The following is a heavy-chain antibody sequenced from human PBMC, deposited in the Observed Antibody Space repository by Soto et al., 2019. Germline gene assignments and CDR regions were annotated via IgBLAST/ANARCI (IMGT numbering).Heavy chain of an antibody. CDR3: SHRRGMIMDV. Sequence: QITLKESGPTQVKPTQTLTLTCTFSGFSLITGGVSVAWIRQPPGKALEWLALISGDDEKRYSPSLKSRLTITKDTTENQVVFTMTNMDPLDTATYYCSHRRGMIMDVWGQGTTVTVSS. J-gene: IGHJ6*02. D-gene: IGHD3-16*01. CDR2: ISGDDEK. CDR1: GFSLITGGVS. V-gene: IGHV2-5*02.